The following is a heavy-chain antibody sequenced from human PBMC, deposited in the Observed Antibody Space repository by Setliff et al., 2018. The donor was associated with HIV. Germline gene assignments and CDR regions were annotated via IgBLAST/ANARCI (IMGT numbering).Heavy chain of an antibody. CDR1: GGSLNDYS. V-gene: IGHV4-34*01. J-gene: IGHJ4*02. CDR3: ARAIVKTGYHTKSRVFDY. CDR2: VNLPKTL. Sequence: SETLSLTCDVYGGSLNDYSWNWIRQSPGKGLEWIGEVNLPKTLNYNPSLESRITISVDTSKKKFSLDLSSVTAADTAVYFCARAIVKTGYHTKSRVFDYWGQGTLVTVSS. D-gene: IGHD3-9*01.